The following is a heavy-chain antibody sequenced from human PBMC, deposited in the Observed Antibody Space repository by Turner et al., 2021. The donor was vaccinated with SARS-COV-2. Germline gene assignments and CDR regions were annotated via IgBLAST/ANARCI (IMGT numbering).Heavy chain of an antibody. CDR2: T. J-gene: IGHJ4*02. CDR3: ARVPRYNWNYSFDY. D-gene: IGHD1-7*01. Sequence: TYYNPSLKSRVTISVETSKNQFSLKLSSVTAADTAVYYCARVPRYNWNYSFDYWGQGTLVTVSS. V-gene: IGHV4-30-2*05.